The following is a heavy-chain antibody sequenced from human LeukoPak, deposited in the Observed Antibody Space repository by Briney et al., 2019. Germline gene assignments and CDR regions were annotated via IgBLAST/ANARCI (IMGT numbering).Heavy chain of an antibody. CDR2: IYYSGCT. J-gene: IGHJ3*02. Sequence: SETLSLTCTVSGGSISSYYWSWIRQPPGKGLEWIGYIYYSGCTNYNPSLKSRVTISVDTSKNQFSLKLSSVTAADTAVYYCARDLGDAFDIWGQGTMVTVSS. CDR3: ARDLGDAFDI. D-gene: IGHD7-27*01. V-gene: IGHV4-59*01. CDR1: GGSISSYY.